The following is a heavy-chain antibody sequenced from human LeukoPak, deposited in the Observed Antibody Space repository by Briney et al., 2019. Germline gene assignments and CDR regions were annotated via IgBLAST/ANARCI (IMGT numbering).Heavy chain of an antibody. Sequence: ASVKVSCKVSGYTFTENYIHWVRQAPGQGLEWMGLINPLTGDANYTERFQGRVTLTRDTSSGTAYMHLSSLGYDDTAVYYCARGKSGYSPWGQGTPV. CDR1: GYTFTENY. D-gene: IGHD3-22*01. CDR2: INPLTGDA. J-gene: IGHJ4*02. CDR3: ARGKSGYSP. V-gene: IGHV1-2*02.